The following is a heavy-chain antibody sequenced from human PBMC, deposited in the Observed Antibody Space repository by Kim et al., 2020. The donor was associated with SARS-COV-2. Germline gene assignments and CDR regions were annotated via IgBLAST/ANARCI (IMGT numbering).Heavy chain of an antibody. Sequence: ASMKVSCKVSGYTLTELSMHWVRQAPGKGLEWMGGFDPEDGETIYAQKFQGRVTMTEDTSTDTAYMELSSLRSEDTAVYYCATGPAAISSNWFDPWGQGTLVTVSS. D-gene: IGHD2-2*01. CDR3: ATGPAAISSNWFDP. V-gene: IGHV1-24*01. CDR2: FDPEDGET. J-gene: IGHJ5*02. CDR1: GYTLTELS.